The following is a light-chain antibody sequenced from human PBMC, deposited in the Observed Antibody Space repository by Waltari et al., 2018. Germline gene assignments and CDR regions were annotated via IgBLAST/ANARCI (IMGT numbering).Light chain of an antibody. Sequence: VLTQSPGTLSLPPGVTATLPCRASQSISKYLVWYQQRPGHAPRLLIYAGSTRAAGIPDRFSGSGYGTDFTLTISRLEPEDFAMYYCQNHERLPATFGQGTKVEFK. CDR2: AGS. CDR1: QSISKY. CDR3: QNHERLPAT. V-gene: IGKV3-20*01. J-gene: IGKJ1*01.